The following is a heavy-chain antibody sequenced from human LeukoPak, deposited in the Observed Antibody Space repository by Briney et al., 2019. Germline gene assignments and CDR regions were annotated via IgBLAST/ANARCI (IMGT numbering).Heavy chain of an antibody. CDR1: GGSISGYY. V-gene: IGHV4-59*12. CDR3: ATSKDYYGSGSGDY. Sequence: SETLSLTCTVSGGSISGYYWSWIRQPPGKGLEWIGYISYSGSTNYNPSLKSRITISVDTSKNQVSLKLSSVTAADTAVYYCATSKDYYGSGSGDYWGQGTLVTVSS. D-gene: IGHD3-10*01. J-gene: IGHJ4*02. CDR2: ISYSGST.